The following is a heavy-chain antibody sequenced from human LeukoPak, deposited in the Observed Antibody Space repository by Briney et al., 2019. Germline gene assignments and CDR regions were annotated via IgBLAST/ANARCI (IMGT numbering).Heavy chain of an antibody. J-gene: IGHJ5*02. CDR2: INPNSGGT. CDR3: AREGHYITGTTSDWFDP. V-gene: IGHV1-2*02. CDR1: GYTFTGYY. Sequence: GASVKVTCKASGYTFTGYYMHWVRQPPGQGLEWMGWINPNSGGTNYAQKFQGRVTMTRDTSISTAYMELSRLRSDDTAVYYCAREGHYITGTTSDWFDPWGREPWSPSPQ. D-gene: IGHD1-7*01.